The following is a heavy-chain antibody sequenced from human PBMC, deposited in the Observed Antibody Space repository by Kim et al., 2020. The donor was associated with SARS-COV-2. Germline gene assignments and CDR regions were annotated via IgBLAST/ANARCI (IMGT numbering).Heavy chain of an antibody. CDR3: ARSYNLIVAAPNY. Sequence: ASVKVSCKASGYTFTSYAMHWVRQAPGQRLEWMGWINAGNGNTKYSQKFQGRVTITRDTSASTAYMELSSLRSEDTAVYYCARSYNLIVAAPNYWGQGTLVTVSS. J-gene: IGHJ4*02. CDR1: GYTFTSYA. CDR2: INAGNGNT. V-gene: IGHV1-3*01. D-gene: IGHD2-15*01.